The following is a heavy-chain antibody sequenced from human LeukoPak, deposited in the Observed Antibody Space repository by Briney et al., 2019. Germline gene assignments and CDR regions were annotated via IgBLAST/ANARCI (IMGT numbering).Heavy chain of an antibody. CDR1: GYSISSGYY. D-gene: IGHD2-15*01. V-gene: IGHV4-38-2*02. Sequence: KPSETLSPTCTVSGYSISSGYYWGWIRQPPGKGLEWIGSIYHSGSTYYNPSLKSRVTISVDTSKNQFSLKLSSVTAADTAVYYCASFYCSGGSCYQYFSYYYMDVWGKGTTVTISS. CDR3: ASFYCSGGSCYQYFSYYYMDV. J-gene: IGHJ6*03. CDR2: IYHSGST.